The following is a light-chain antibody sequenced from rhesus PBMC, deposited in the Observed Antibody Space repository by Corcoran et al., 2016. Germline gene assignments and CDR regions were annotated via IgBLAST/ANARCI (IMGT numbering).Light chain of an antibody. CDR2: GAS. J-gene: IGKJ2*01. CDR3: QQSSNLSMYS. CDR1: QSVGSY. Sequence: ETVVTQSPATLALSPGERATLSCRASQSVGSYLAWYQQKPGQAPRLLIYGASSRATGLPDRFSGSGSGTDFTRTISSLEPEDVGVYYCQQSSNLSMYSFGQGTKVEIK. V-gene: IGKV3-24*04.